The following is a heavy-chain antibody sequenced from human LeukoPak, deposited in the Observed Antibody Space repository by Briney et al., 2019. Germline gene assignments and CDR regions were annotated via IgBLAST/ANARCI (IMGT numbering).Heavy chain of an antibody. CDR2: IYYSGST. D-gene: IGHD3-22*01. J-gene: IGHJ5*02. CDR1: GGSISSYY. V-gene: IGHV4-59*01. Sequence: SETLSLTCTVSGGSISSYYWSWIRQPPGKGLEWIGYIYYSGSTNYDPSLKSRVTISVDTSKNQFSLKLSSVTAADTAVYYCARQGYYSEDWFDPWGQGTLVTVSS. CDR3: ARQGYYSEDWFDP.